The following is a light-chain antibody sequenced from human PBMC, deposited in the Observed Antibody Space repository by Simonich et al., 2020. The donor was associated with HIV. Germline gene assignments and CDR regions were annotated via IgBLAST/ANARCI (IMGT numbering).Light chain of an antibody. CDR3: QSSDSSLSGSV. Sequence: QSVLTQPPSVSGAPGQRVTISCTGSSSNIGAGYDVHWYQQLPGTAPKLPIYGNITRPSGVPDLFSGSKSGTSASLAITGLQADDEADYYCQSSDSSLSGSVFGGGTKLTVL. CDR2: GNI. V-gene: IGLV1-40*01. CDR1: SSNIGAGYD. J-gene: IGLJ3*02.